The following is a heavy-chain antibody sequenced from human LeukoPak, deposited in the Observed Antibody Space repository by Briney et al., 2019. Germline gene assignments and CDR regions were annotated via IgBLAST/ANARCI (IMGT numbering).Heavy chain of an antibody. CDR2: INPSGGST. Sequence: ASVKVSCKASGYTFTSYYMHWVRQAPGQGLEWMGIINPSGGSTSYAQKFQGRVTMTRDTSTSTVYMELSSLRSEDTAVYYCARGLSWFGEKRGYYFDYWGQGTLVTVSS. D-gene: IGHD3-10*01. CDR1: GYTFTSYY. V-gene: IGHV1-46*01. CDR3: ARGLSWFGEKRGYYFDY. J-gene: IGHJ4*02.